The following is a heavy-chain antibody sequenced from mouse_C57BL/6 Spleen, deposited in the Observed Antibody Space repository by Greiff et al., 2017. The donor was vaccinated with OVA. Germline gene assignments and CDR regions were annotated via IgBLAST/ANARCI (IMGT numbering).Heavy chain of an antibody. CDR3: VRDGEDYYGSSSFDY. CDR1: GFTFNTYA. J-gene: IGHJ2*01. CDR2: IRSKSSNYAT. V-gene: IGHV10-3*01. Sequence: EVQVVESGGGLVQPKGSLKLSCAASGFTFNTYAMHWVRQAPGKGLEWVARIRSKSSNYATYYADSVKDRFTISRDDSQSMLYLQMNNLKTEDTAMYYCVRDGEDYYGSSSFDYWGQGTTLTVSS. D-gene: IGHD1-1*01.